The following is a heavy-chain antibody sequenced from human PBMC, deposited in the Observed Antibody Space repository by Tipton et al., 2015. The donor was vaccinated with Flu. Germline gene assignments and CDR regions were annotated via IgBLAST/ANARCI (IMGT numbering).Heavy chain of an antibody. CDR1: GFTFSSYS. Sequence: SLRLSCAASGFTFSSYSMNWVRQAPGKWLEWVSSISSSSSYIYYADSVKGRFTISRDNAKNSLYLQMNSLRAEDTAVYYCARSTHYYDSSGYSHPVDYWGQGTLVTVSS. V-gene: IGHV3-21*01. CDR3: ARSTHYYDSSGYSHPVDY. J-gene: IGHJ4*02. D-gene: IGHD3-22*01. CDR2: ISSSSSYI.